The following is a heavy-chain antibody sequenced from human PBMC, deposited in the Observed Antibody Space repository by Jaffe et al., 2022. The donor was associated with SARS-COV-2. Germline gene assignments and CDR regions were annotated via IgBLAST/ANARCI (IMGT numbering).Heavy chain of an antibody. CDR1: GGSISSSNW. D-gene: IGHD1-26*01. CDR2: IYHSGST. V-gene: IGHV4-4*02. Sequence: QVQLQESGPGLVKPSGTLSLTCAVSGGSISSSNWWSWVRQPPGKGLEWIGEIYHSGSTNYNPSLKSRVTISVDKSKNQFSLKLSSVTAADTAVYYCARRDADREGGTSGSGDYWGQGTLVTVSS. J-gene: IGHJ4*02. CDR3: ARRDADREGGTSGSGDY.